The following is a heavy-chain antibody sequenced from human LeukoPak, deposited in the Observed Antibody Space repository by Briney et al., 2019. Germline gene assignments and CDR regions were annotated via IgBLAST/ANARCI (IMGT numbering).Heavy chain of an antibody. Sequence: GWSLRLSCAASGFSVSDYYMTWILHAPGRGLEWVSYIGSSSSGTPIYYPDSVRGRFTISRDTAKNSLYLQMNSLTAEDTAIYYCARETQFSTGWTPPGYWGQGTLVTVSS. J-gene: IGHJ4*02. V-gene: IGHV3-11*01. CDR2: IGSSSSGTPI. D-gene: IGHD6-19*01. CDR1: GFSVSDYY. CDR3: ARETQFSTGWTPPGY.